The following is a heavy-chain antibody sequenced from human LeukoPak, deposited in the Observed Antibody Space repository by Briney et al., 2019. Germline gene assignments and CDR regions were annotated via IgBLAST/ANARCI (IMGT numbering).Heavy chain of an antibody. V-gene: IGHV3-30*01. D-gene: IGHD3-10*01. J-gene: IGHJ4*02. CDR3: ATRGSLTLYYFDY. CDR1: GFTFSSYA. Sequence: GGSLRLSCAASGFTFSSYAMHWVRQAPGKGLEWVAVISYDGSNKYYADSVKGRFTISRDNSKNTLYLQMNSLRAEDTAVYYCATRGSLTLYYFDYWAQGPLVPVSS. CDR2: ISYDGSNK.